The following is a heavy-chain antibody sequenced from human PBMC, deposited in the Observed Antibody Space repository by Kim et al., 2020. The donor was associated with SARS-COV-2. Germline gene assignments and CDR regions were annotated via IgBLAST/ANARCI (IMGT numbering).Heavy chain of an antibody. CDR1: GGTFSSYA. J-gene: IGHJ5*02. V-gene: IGHV1-69*04. CDR2: IIPILGIA. D-gene: IGHD3-10*01. Sequence: SVKVSCKASGGTFSSYAISWVRQAPGQGLEWMGRIIPILGIANYAQKFQGRVTITADKSTSTAYMELSSLRSEDTAVYYCARDHGTMVRGPPGSWFDPWGQGTLVTVSS. CDR3: ARDHGTMVRGPPGSWFDP.